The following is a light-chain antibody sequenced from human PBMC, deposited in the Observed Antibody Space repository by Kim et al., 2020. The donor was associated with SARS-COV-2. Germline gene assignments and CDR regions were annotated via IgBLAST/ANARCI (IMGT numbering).Light chain of an antibody. CDR2: GAS. CDR3: QQYNNWPPLT. Sequence: EIVMTQSPATLSVSPGERVTLSCGASQSVSSNLAWYQQKPGQAPRLLIYGASTRATGIPARFSGSGSGTEFTLTISSLQPEDFAVYYCQQYNNWPPLTFGGGTKVDIK. CDR1: QSVSSN. V-gene: IGKV3-15*01. J-gene: IGKJ4*01.